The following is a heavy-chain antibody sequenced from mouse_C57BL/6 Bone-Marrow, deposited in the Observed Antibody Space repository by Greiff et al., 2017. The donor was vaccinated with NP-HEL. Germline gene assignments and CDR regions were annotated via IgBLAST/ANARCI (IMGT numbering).Heavy chain of an antibody. V-gene: IGHV3-6*01. D-gene: IGHD1-1*01. CDR3: ARDFITTVYAMDY. Sequence: EVKLLESGPGLVKPSQSLSLTCSVTGYSITSGYYWNWIRQFPGNKLEWMGYISYDGSNNYNPSLKNRISITRDTSKNQFFLKLNSVTTEDTATYYCARDFITTVYAMDYWGQGTSVTVSS. CDR1: GYSITSGYY. J-gene: IGHJ4*01. CDR2: ISYDGSN.